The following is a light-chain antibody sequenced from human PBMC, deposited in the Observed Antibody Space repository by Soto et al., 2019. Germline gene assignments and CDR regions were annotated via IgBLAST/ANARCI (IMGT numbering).Light chain of an antibody. J-gene: IGKJ1*01. CDR2: ATS. Sequence: AIQMTQSPSSLSASVGDRVTITCRASQAIRNDLDWYQQKPGKAPKLLMYATSRLQSGVPSRFSGSGSGTDFTLTISSLQPDDFATYYCLQNSNYPWTFGQGTKVDIK. CDR3: LQNSNYPWT. CDR1: QAIRND. V-gene: IGKV1-6*02.